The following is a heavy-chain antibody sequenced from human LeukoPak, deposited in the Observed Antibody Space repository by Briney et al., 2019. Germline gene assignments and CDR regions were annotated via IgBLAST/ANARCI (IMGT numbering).Heavy chain of an antibody. CDR2: ISGSGGST. CDR3: AKDGWDAAGDFDY. V-gene: IGHV3-23*01. J-gene: IGHJ4*02. D-gene: IGHD6-19*01. CDR1: GFTFSSYA. Sequence: GGSLRLSCAAAGFTFSSYAMRWVRQAPGKGLGWVSAISGSGGSTYYADSVKGRFTISRDNSKNTLYLQMNSLRAEDTAVYYCAKDGWDAAGDFDYWGQGTLVTVSS.